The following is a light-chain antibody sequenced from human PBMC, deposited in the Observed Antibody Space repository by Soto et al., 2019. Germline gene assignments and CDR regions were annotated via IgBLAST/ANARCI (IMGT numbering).Light chain of an antibody. V-gene: IGKV1-39*01. CDR1: QSSSSY. J-gene: IGKJ1*01. CDR2: AAS. Sequence: DIQMTQSPSILSASVGDRVTITCRASQSSSSYLNWYQQKPGKAPKLLIYAASSLQSGVPSRFSGSGSGTDFTLTISSLQPEYFATYYCQQSYSTPWTFGQGTKVDIK. CDR3: QQSYSTPWT.